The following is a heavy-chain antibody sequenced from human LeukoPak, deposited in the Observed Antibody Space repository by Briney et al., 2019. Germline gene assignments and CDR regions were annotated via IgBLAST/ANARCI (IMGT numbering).Heavy chain of an antibody. Sequence: PGGSLRLSCAASGFTFSSYGMHWVRQAPGKGLEWVAFIRYDGSNKYYADSVKGRFTISRDNAKNSLYLQMNSLRAEDTAVYYCAREGAAKDWGQGTLVTVSS. J-gene: IGHJ4*02. CDR2: IRYDGSNK. CDR3: AREGAAKD. D-gene: IGHD6-13*01. V-gene: IGHV3-30*02. CDR1: GFTFSSYG.